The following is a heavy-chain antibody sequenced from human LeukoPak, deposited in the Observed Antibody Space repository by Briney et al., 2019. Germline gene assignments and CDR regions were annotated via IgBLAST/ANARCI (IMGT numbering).Heavy chain of an antibody. J-gene: IGHJ4*02. CDR2: IYSGGST. Sequence: TGGSLRLSCAASGFTVSSNYMSWVRQAPGKGLEWVSVIYSGGSTYYADYVKGRFTISRDNSKNTLYLQMNSLRAEDTAVYYCARAHYYNDMDYWGRGIMVTVSS. D-gene: IGHD3-22*01. CDR3: ARAHYYNDMDY. CDR1: GFTVSSNY. V-gene: IGHV3-53*01.